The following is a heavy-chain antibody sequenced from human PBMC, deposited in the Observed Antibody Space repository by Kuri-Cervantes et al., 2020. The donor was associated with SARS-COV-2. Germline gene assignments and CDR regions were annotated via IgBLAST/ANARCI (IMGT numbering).Heavy chain of an antibody. D-gene: IGHD5-18*01. Sequence: GGSLRLSCAASGFTFSSYGMHWVRQAPGKGLEWVAVISYDGSNKYYADSVKGRFTISRDNSKNTLYLQMNSLRAEDTAVYYCGSPRGYSYGYISFGAIDYWGQGTLVTVSS. CDR1: GFTFSSYG. V-gene: IGHV3-30*19. CDR2: ISYDGSNK. J-gene: IGHJ4*02. CDR3: GSPRGYSYGYISFGAIDY.